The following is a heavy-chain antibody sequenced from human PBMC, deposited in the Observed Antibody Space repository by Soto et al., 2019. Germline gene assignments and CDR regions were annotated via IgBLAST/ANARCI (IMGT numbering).Heavy chain of an antibody. J-gene: IGHJ6*02. Sequence: QVQLVESGGGVAQPGRSLRLSCTVSGFTFSGHAMHWVRQAPGKGLEWVTQIWYDGSNKYYAESVTGRFTISRDNSKNTLYLQMNSLRVEDTAVYYCARDGQGLAPYALDVWGQGTSVTVSS. CDR3: ARDGQGLAPYALDV. V-gene: IGHV3-33*01. CDR2: IWYDGSNK. CDR1: GFTFSGHA. D-gene: IGHD6-19*01.